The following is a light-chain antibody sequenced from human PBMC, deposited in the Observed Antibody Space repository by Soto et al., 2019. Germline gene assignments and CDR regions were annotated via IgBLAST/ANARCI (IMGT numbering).Light chain of an antibody. V-gene: IGLV2-23*01. CDR1: SSDVGSYNL. Sequence: QSALTQPASVSGSPGQSITIFCTGTSSDVGSYNLVSWYQQHPGKAPKLMIYEGSKRPSGVSNRFSGSKAGNTASLSIFGLQAEDEADYYCCSYAGSSTVFGGGTKVTVL. J-gene: IGLJ2*01. CDR3: CSYAGSSTV. CDR2: EGS.